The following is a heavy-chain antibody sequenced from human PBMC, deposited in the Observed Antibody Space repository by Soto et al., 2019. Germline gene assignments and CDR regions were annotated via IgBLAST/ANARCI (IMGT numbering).Heavy chain of an antibody. Sequence: NPSETLSLSCTVSGGSISSGGYYWSWIRQHPGKGLEWIGYIYYSGSTYYNPSLKSRVTISVDTSKNQFSLKLSSVTAADTAVYCCARDSSLGAYWGQGTLVTVSS. CDR3: ARDSSLGAY. CDR1: GGSISSGGYY. V-gene: IGHV4-31*03. CDR2: IYYSGST. J-gene: IGHJ4*02.